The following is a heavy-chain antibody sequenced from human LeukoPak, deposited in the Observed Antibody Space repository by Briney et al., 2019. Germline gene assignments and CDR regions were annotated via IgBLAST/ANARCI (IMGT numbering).Heavy chain of an antibody. D-gene: IGHD3-22*01. CDR2: IYHSGST. CDR3: ARDSTFDYYDSSGPGAFDI. V-gene: IGHV4-30-2*01. J-gene: IGHJ3*02. Sequence: PSETLSLTCTVSGGSISSGDYFWSWIRQHPGKGLEWIGYIYHSGSTYYNPSLKSRVTISVDRSKNQFSLKLSSVTAADTAVYYCARDSTFDYYDSSGPGAFDIWGQGTMVTVSS. CDR1: GGSISSGDYF.